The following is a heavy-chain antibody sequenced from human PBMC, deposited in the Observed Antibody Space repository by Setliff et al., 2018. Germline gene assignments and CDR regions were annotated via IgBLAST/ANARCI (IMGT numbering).Heavy chain of an antibody. CDR2: TNWNGDDI. Sequence: GGSLRLSCAAPGFTFRDYGMNWVRQVPGKGLEWVSGTNWNGDDISYADSVRGRFTISRDNARNSLHLQMNDVRREDAAFYYCAKDYLSRWWNEPPRYFDDWGPGVLVTVSS. V-gene: IGHV3-20*04. CDR3: AKDYLSRWWNEPPRYFDD. J-gene: IGHJ4*01. CDR1: GFTFRDYG. D-gene: IGHD1-1*01.